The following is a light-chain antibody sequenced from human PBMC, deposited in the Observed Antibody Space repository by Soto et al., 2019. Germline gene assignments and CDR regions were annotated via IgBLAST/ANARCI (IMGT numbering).Light chain of an antibody. V-gene: IGLV2-14*01. Sequence: SLLPKPSSLFGSPGQSITLSCPGTSSDVGGYNYVSWYQQHPGKAPKLMIYDVSNRPSGVSNRFSGSKSGNTASPTISGLQAEDEADYYCSSYTSSSTSFGTGTKVTVL. J-gene: IGLJ1*01. CDR2: DVS. CDR3: SSYTSSSTS. CDR1: SSDVGGYNY.